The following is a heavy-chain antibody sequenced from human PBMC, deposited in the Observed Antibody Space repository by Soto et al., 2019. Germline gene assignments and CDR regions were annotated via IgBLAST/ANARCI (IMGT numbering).Heavy chain of an antibody. CDR1: GGSISSYY. D-gene: IGHD2-21*02. J-gene: IGHJ3*02. V-gene: IGHV4-59*08. CDR3: ARGCGGDCYRAFDI. Sequence: SETLSLTCTVSGGSISSYYWSWIRQPPGKGLEWIGYIYYSGSTNYNPSLKSRVTISVDTSKNQFSLKLSSVTAADTAVYYCARGCGGDCYRAFDIWGQGTMVTVS. CDR2: IYYSGST.